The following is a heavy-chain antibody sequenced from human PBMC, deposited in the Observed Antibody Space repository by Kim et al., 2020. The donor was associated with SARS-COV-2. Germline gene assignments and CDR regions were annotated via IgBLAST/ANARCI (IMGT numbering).Heavy chain of an antibody. CDR1: GDSIGGSDYY. V-gene: IGHV4-39*02. CDR2: IHHTGSS. CDR3: ARSLSFGGTIANAFHV. Sequence: SETLSLTCTVSGDSIGGSDYYWGWIRQPPGKGLEWIATIHHTGSSLYNPSVQSRVTISVDTSKNHFSLLMTSVTAADTAVYYCARSLSFGGTIANAFHV. J-gene: IGHJ3*01. D-gene: IGHD3-16*01.